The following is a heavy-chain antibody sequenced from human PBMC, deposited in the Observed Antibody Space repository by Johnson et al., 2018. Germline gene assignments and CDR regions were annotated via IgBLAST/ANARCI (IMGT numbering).Heavy chain of an antibody. V-gene: IGHV3-30*03. CDR2: ISYDGSNK. CDR1: GFTFSSYG. D-gene: IGHD2-15*01. J-gene: IGHJ3*02. CDR3: AGDVGYCTGGSCYSGAFDI. Sequence: VQLLESGGGVVQPGRSLRLSCAASGFTFSSYGMHWVRQAPGKGLAWVAVISYDGSNKYYADSVKGRFTISRDNSKNTLYLEMNSLRDEDTAVYYCAGDVGYCTGGSCYSGAFDIGGQGTMVTVSS.